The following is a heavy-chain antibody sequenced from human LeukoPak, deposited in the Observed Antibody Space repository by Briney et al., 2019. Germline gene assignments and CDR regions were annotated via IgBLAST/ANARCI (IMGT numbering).Heavy chain of an antibody. CDR1: AGTFTSYT. CDR3: ARGNTVTTGWFDP. Sequence: SVKLSCKTSAGTFTSYTISWVRHAPGQGLEWMGRIIPILGIANYAQKFQGRVTITADKSTRTAYMELSSLRSEDTAVYYCARGNTVTTGWFDPWGEGTLVTVSS. CDR2: IIPILGIA. J-gene: IGHJ5*02. D-gene: IGHD4-17*01. V-gene: IGHV1-69*02.